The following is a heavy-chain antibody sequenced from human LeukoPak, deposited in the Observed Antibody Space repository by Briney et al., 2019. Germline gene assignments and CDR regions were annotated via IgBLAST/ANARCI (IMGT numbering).Heavy chain of an antibody. CDR2: INPNSGGT. CDR1: EYTFTGYY. J-gene: IGHJ4*02. CDR3: ARAFASNYYNSGDY. V-gene: IGHV1-2*02. Sequence: EASVKVSCKASEYTFTGYYMHWVRQAPGQGLEWMGWINPNSGGTNYAQKFQGRVTMTRDTSISTAYMELSSLRSDDTAVYFCARAFASNYYNSGDYWGQGTLVTVSS. D-gene: IGHD3-10*01.